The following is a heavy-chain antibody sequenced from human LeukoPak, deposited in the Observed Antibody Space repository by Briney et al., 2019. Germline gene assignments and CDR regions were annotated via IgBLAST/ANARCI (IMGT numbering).Heavy chain of an antibody. Sequence: ASVKVSCKASGYTFTGYGISWVRQAPGQGLEWMGWISAYNGNTNYAQKLQGRVTMTTDTSTSTAYMELRSLRSDDTAVYYCARVGRDGSGWYDYYYYGMDVWGQGTTVTVSS. J-gene: IGHJ6*02. D-gene: IGHD6-19*01. CDR1: GYTFTGYG. CDR2: ISAYNGNT. V-gene: IGHV1-18*01. CDR3: ARVGRDGSGWYDYYYYGMDV.